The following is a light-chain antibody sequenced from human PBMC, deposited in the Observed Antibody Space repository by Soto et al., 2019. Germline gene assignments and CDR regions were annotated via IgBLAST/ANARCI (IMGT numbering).Light chain of an antibody. Sequence: QSALTQPASVSGSPGQSITISCTGTSSDVGGYNYVSWYQQHPGKAPKLMIYDVSNRPSGVSNRFSGSKSGNTASLTISGLXAXXEADYYCSSYTSSRVFGGGTQLTVL. CDR3: SSYTSSRV. V-gene: IGLV2-14*01. CDR1: SSDVGGYNY. CDR2: DVS. J-gene: IGLJ3*02.